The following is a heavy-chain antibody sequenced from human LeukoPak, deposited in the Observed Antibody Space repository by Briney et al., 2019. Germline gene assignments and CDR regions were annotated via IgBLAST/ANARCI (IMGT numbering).Heavy chain of an antibody. D-gene: IGHD3-22*01. V-gene: IGHV1-69*04. CDR1: GGTFSSYT. Sequence: EASVKVSCKASGGTFSSYTISWVRQAPGQGLEWMGRIIPILGIANYAQKFQGRVTITADKSTSTAYMELSSLRSEDTAVYYCAREEDHYYDSSGYRSYWGQGTLVTVSS. J-gene: IGHJ4*02. CDR3: AREEDHYYDSSGYRSY. CDR2: IIPILGIA.